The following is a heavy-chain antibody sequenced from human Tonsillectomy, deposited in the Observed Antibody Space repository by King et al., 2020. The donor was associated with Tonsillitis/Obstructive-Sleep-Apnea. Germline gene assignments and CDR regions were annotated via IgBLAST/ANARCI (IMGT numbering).Heavy chain of an antibody. D-gene: IGHD2-8*01. J-gene: IGHJ6*02. CDR1: GYTFTGYY. CDR2: INPNSGGT. CDR3: ARLAYCTNGVCYQRVYYYYTMDV. Sequence: QLVQSGAEVKKPGASVKVSCKASGYTFTGYYMHWVRQAPGQGLEWMGWINPNSGGTNYAQKFQGRVTMTRDTSISTAYMELSRLRSDDTAVYYCARLAYCTNGVCYQRVYYYYTMDVWGQGTTVTVSS. V-gene: IGHV1-2*02.